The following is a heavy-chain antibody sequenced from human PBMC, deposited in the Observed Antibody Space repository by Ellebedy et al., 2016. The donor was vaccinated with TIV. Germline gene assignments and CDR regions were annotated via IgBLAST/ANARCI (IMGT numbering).Heavy chain of an antibody. D-gene: IGHD1-26*01. CDR2: INSDGSTS. J-gene: IGHJ4*02. CDR3: VLGSRSPHFFDS. V-gene: IGHV3-74*01. Sequence: GESLKISCAASGFTLSSYWIHWVRQAPGKGLMWVSRINSDGSTSTYADSVKGRFTISRDNAKNTVYLQMDSLGAEDTAVYYCVLGSRSPHFFDSWGPGTLVTVSS. CDR1: GFTLSSYW.